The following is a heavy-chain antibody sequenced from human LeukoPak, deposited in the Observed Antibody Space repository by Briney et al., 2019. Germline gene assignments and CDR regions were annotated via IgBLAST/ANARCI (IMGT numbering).Heavy chain of an antibody. J-gene: IGHJ6*03. CDR2: INPNSGDT. V-gene: IGHV1-2*02. D-gene: IGHD2-21*02. CDR3: TRVWVVTAVMDV. Sequence: ASMKVSCTASGYTFTAYYMHWVRQAPGQGLEWMGWINPNSGDTNYAQKFQGRVTMTRDTSISTAYMELSRLRSDDTAVYYCTRVWVVTAVMDVWGKGTTVTVSS. CDR1: GYTFTAYY.